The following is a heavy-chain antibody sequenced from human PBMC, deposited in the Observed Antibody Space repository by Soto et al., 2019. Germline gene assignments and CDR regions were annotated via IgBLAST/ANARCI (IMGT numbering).Heavy chain of an antibody. CDR1: SVSNAW. Sequence: SVSNAWMNWVRQAPGKGLEWVGRIKSKTDGGTTDYAAPVKGRFTISRDDSKNTLYLQMNSLKTEDTAVYYCTTAPYGDYAPFYPWGQGTLVTVSS. V-gene: IGHV3-15*07. CDR2: IKSKTDGGTT. D-gene: IGHD4-17*01. CDR3: TTAPYGDYAPFYP. J-gene: IGHJ5*02.